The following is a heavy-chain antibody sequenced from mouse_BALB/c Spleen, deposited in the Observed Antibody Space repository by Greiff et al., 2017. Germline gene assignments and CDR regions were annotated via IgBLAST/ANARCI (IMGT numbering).Heavy chain of an antibody. CDR2: ISYSGST. D-gene: IGHD2-3*01. V-gene: IGHV3-2*02. CDR3: ARALDGYPDY. Sequence: EVKLQESGPGLVKPSQSLSLTCTVTGYSITSDYAWNWIRQFPGNKLEWMGYISYSGSTSYNPSLKSRISITRDTSKNQFFLQLNSVTTEDTATYYCARALDGYPDYWGQGTTLTVSS. CDR1: GYSITSDYA. J-gene: IGHJ2*01.